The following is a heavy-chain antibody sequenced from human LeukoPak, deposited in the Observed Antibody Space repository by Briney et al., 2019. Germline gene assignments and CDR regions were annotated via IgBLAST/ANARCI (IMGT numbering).Heavy chain of an antibody. J-gene: IGHJ6*02. D-gene: IGHD2-8*01. V-gene: IGHV5-51*01. CDR3: ARRNINGFSFAMDV. Sequence: PGESLKISCKGSGYSFTSYWIGWVRQMPGKGLEWMGIIYPGDSDTRYSPSFQGQVTISVDKSISTAHLQWSSLKTSDTAIYYCARRNINGFSFAMDVWGQGTTVTVSS. CDR2: IYPGDSDT. CDR1: GYSFTSYW.